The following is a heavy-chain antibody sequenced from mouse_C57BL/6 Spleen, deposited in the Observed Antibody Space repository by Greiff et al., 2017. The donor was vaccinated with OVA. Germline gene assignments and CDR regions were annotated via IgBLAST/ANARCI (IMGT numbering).Heavy chain of an antibody. Sequence: QVQLQQPGTELVKPGASVKLSCKASGYTFTSYWMHWVKQRPGPCLEWIGNINPSNGGTNYNEKFQSKATLTVDKSSITAYMQLSSLTSEDSAVYYCATRSSYGYFEVWGTGTTVTVSS. J-gene: IGHJ1*03. V-gene: IGHV1-53*01. D-gene: IGHD1-1*01. CDR1: GYTFTSYW. CDR3: ATRSSYGYFEV. CDR2: INPSNGGT.